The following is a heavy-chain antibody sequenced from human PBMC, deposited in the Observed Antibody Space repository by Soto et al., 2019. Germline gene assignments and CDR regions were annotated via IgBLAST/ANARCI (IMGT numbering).Heavy chain of an antibody. Sequence: PGVSMRLSCVASGFTFRTYTMNWVRQAPGKGLEWVPGIRGFSPYTFYAESVKGRFTISRDNAKNSLYLQMNSLGVEDTAVYYCARDRGYDAHDYYYNAMDVWGKGTTVTVSS. D-gene: IGHD2-15*01. CDR2: IRGFSPYT. J-gene: IGHJ6*04. CDR1: GFTFRTYT. V-gene: IGHV3-21*01. CDR3: ARDRGYDAHDYYYNAMDV.